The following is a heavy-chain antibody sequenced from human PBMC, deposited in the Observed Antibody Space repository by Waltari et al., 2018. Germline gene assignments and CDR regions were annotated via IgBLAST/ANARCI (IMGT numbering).Heavy chain of an antibody. CDR2: IYYSGTT. V-gene: IGHV4-38-2*01. J-gene: IGHJ4*02. D-gene: IGHD3-22*01. CDR3: ARVNYYDSSGYKGAFDY. CDR1: GYSITSGYY. Sequence: QVQLQESGPGLVKPSETLSLTCAVSGYSITSGYYWGWIRQPPGKGREWIGSIYYSGTTYYNPSLKSRVTISVDTSKNQLSLELSSVTAADTAVYYCARVNYYDSSGYKGAFDYWGQGTLVTVSS.